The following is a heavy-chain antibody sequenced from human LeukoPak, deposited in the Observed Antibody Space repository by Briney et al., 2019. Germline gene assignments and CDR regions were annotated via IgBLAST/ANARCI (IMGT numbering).Heavy chain of an antibody. CDR2: INPDSGAT. V-gene: IGHV1-2*02. CDR1: GFTLRSYD. J-gene: IGHJ5*02. CDR3: AREGGGLPTFNWFDP. Sequence: GGSLRLSCAASGFTLRSYDMHWVRQAPGQGLEWMGYINPDSGATNYAEKFQGRVTTTRDTSISAAYMELTSLISDDTAVYYCAREGGGLPTFNWFDPWGQGTLVTVSS. D-gene: IGHD3/OR15-3a*01.